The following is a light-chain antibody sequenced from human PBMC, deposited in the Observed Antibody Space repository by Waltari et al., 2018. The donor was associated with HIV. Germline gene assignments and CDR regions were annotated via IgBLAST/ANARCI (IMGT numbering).Light chain of an antibody. Sequence: SYVLTQPPSVSVAPGKTAKIACEGDNLEIKSVHWYHQRPGQAPIQVIDDDSDRPSGIPDRFSGSNSGNTASLSITRVEVGDEADYYCQVWDSSSDHWVFGGGTKLTVL. J-gene: IGLJ3*02. CDR3: QVWDSSSDHWV. CDR1: NLEIKS. V-gene: IGLV3-21*04. CDR2: DDS.